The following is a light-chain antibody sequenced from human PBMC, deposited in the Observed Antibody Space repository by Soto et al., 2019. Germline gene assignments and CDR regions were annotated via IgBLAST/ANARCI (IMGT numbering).Light chain of an antibody. CDR3: TSYVGNDIWV. CDR2: EVT. J-gene: IGLJ3*02. CDR1: SSDVGAYKY. Sequence: QSALTQPPSASGSPGQSVTISCTGTSSDVGAYKYVSWYQQYPGKAPKLMIYEVTKRPSRVPDRFSGSKSGNTASLTVSGLQAEDEADYYCTSYVGNDIWVFGGGTKLTAL. V-gene: IGLV2-8*01.